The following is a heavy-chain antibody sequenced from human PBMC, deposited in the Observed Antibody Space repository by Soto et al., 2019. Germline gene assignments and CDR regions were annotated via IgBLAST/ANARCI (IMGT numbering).Heavy chain of an antibody. CDR2: IFPSDSDT. V-gene: IGHV5-51*01. D-gene: IGHD3-22*01. Sequence: PGESLKISCRTSGYRFTSYWIAWVRQMPGKGLEWMGIIFPSDSDTRYSPSFQGQVTISADRSTSTVFLQWASLKASDNAVYFCARKDKSGSFNWFDPWGQGTLVTVSS. CDR1: GYRFTSYW. CDR3: ARKDKSGSFNWFDP. J-gene: IGHJ5*02.